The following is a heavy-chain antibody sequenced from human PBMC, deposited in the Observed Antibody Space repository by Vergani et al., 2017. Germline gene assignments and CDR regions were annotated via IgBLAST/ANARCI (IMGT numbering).Heavy chain of an antibody. D-gene: IGHD3-22*01. Sequence: VQLVQSGAEVKKPGASVKVSCKASGYTFTSYGISWVRQMPGKGLEWMGRIDPSDSYTNYSPSFQGHVTISADKSISTAYLQWSSLKASDTAMYYCARIVDDAFDIWGQGTMVTVSS. V-gene: IGHV5-10-1*01. CDR3: ARIVDDAFDI. CDR2: IDPSDSYT. J-gene: IGHJ3*02. CDR1: GYTFTSYG.